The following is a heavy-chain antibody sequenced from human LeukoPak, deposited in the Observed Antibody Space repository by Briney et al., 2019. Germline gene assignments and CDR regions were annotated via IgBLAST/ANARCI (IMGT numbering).Heavy chain of an antibody. J-gene: IGHJ6*03. Sequence: GASVKVSCKASGYTFTGYYMHWVRQAPGQGLEWMGWINPNSGGTNYAQKFQGRVTMTRDTSISTAYMELSRLRSDDTAVYYCARGLWFGESYYYYYMDVWGKGTTVTVSS. CDR1: GYTFTGYY. V-gene: IGHV1-2*02. CDR2: INPNSGGT. D-gene: IGHD3-10*01. CDR3: ARGLWFGESYYYYYMDV.